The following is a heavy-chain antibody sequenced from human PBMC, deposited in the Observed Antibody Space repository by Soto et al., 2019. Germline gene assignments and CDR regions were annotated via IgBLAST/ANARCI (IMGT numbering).Heavy chain of an antibody. Sequence: PGGSLRLSCAASGFTFSSYGMHWVRQAPGKGLEWVAVISYDGSNKYYADSVKGRFTISRDNSKNTLYLQMNSLRAEDTAVYYCAKGIGARSEYYYDSSGYYYYYGMDVWGQGTTVTVSS. CDR2: ISYDGSNK. V-gene: IGHV3-30*18. D-gene: IGHD3-22*01. J-gene: IGHJ6*02. CDR3: AKGIGARSEYYYDSSGYYYYYGMDV. CDR1: GFTFSSYG.